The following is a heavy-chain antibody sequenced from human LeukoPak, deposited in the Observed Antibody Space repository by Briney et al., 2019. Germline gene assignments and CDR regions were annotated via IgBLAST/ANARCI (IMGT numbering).Heavy chain of an antibody. CDR3: ARSKDIVVVPAAIRTSLDY. D-gene: IGHD2-2*01. CDR1: GGTFSSYA. CDR2: IIPILGIA. Sequence: SVKVSCKASGGTFSSYAISWVRQAPGQGLEWMGRIIPILGIANYAQKLQGRVTITADKSTSTAYMELSSLRSEDTAVYYCARSKDIVVVPAAIRTSLDYWGQGTLVTVSS. J-gene: IGHJ4*02. V-gene: IGHV1-69*04.